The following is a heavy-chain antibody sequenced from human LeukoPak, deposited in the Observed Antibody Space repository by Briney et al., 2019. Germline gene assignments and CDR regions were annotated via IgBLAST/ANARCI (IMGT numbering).Heavy chain of an antibody. D-gene: IGHD2-21*02. Sequence: GGSLRLSCAASGFTFSSYWMHWVRQDPGKGLVWASYISSDGSVTKYADSVKGRFTISRDNAVNTLYLQMNSLRVEDTAVYYCVRGSLRLPRSTPDYWGQGTLVTVSS. CDR3: VRGSLRLPRSTPDY. V-gene: IGHV3-74*03. CDR1: GFTFSSYW. J-gene: IGHJ4*02. CDR2: ISSDGSVT.